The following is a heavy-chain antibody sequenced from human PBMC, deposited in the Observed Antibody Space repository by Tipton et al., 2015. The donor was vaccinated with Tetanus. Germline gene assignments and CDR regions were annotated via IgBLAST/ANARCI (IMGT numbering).Heavy chain of an antibody. J-gene: IGHJ6*02. V-gene: IGHV4-61*01. CDR2: IYYTGST. Sequence: LSLPCTVSGVSVSNFISSFPFLLPPPFPFLSLIGHIYYTGSTDYNPSLKSRVTISADTTKNLFSLKLRSVTAADAAVYYCARSGYYSRAYYHYRMDVWGQGTTVSVSS. CDR3: ARSGYYSRAYYHYRMDV. D-gene: IGHD3-9*01. CDR1: GVSVSNFISS.